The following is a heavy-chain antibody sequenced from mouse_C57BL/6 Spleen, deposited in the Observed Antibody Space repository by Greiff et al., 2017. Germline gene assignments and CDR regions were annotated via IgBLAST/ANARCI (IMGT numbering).Heavy chain of an antibody. CDR3: ANTDGRYYYAMDY. CDR1: GYAFSCSW. Sequence: QVQLQQSGPELVKPGASVKISCKASGYAFSCSWMNWVKQRPGKGLEWIGRIYPGDGDTNYNGKFKGKATLTADKSSSKAYMQLSSLTAEDSVVYFCANTDGRYYYAMDYWGQGTAVTGSS. J-gene: IGHJ4*01. CDR2: IYPGDGDT. V-gene: IGHV1-82*01. D-gene: IGHD1-1*01.